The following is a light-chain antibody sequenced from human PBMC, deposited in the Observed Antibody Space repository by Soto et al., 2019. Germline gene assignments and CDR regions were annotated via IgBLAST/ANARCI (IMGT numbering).Light chain of an antibody. CDR2: EVS. V-gene: IGLV2-14*01. Sequence: QSVLTQPASVSGSHGQSITITCTGTSSDVGGYNYVSWYQQHPGKAPKLVIFEVSIRPSGVSFRFSGSKSGNTASLTISGLQTEDEADYYCSSYTSRPTLFVFGSGTKV. J-gene: IGLJ6*01. CDR3: SSYTSRPTLFV. CDR1: SSDVGGYNY.